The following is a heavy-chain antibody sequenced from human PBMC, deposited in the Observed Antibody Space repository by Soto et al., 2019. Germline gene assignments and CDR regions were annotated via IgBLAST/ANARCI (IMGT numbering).Heavy chain of an antibody. CDR2: VIPIFGTP. J-gene: IGHJ6*02. V-gene: IGHV1-69*13. D-gene: IGHD1-26*01. Sequence: GASVKVSCKAPGGTFSTYAISWVRQAPGQGLEWMGGVIPIFGTPKYAQKFQGRVTITADESTSTGYMELSSLRSEDTAVYYCARTISNSGSYSDYYYGMDVWGQGATVTVSS. CDR3: ARTISNSGSYSDYYYGMDV. CDR1: GGTFSTYA.